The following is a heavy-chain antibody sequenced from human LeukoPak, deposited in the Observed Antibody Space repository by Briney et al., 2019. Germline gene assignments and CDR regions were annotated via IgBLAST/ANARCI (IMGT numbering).Heavy chain of an antibody. D-gene: IGHD2-2*02. CDR1: GGSISSSSYY. Sequence: ASETLSLTCTVSGGSISSSSYYWGWIRQPPGKGLERIGSIYYSGSTYYNPSLKSRVTISVDTSKNQFSLKLSSVTAADTAVYYCARDRGGPRGGLYPNFDYWGQGTLVTVSS. CDR2: IYYSGST. J-gene: IGHJ4*02. CDR3: ARDRGGPRGGLYPNFDY. V-gene: IGHV4-39*07.